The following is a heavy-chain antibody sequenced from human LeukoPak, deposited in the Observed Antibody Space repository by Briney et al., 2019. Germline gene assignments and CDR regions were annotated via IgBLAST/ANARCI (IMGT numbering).Heavy chain of an antibody. V-gene: IGHV4-39*01. CDR3: ARHFPHMDYSGWKQGWFDP. CDR1: GDSINSRSYY. CDR2: IYYSGIT. J-gene: IGHJ5*02. Sequence: SETLSLTCTVSGDSINSRSYYWGWIRQPPGKGLVWIGSIYYSGITYYNPALKSRVTISVDTSENQFSLRLISVTAADTAVYYCARHFPHMDYSGWKQGWFDPWGQGTLVTASS. D-gene: IGHD6-19*01.